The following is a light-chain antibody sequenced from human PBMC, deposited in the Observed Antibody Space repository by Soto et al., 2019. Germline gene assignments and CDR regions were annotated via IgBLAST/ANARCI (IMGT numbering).Light chain of an antibody. J-gene: IGKJ3*01. CDR3: KQYDSFPFT. CDR1: QDISKY. Sequence: DIQMTQSPSSLSASVGGRVTITCQASQDISKYLNWYQQQPGKAPKLLIYDASNLETGVPSRFSGTGSGAYYTFTISSLHPEDFATYHCKQYDSFPFTFGPGT. V-gene: IGKV1-33*01. CDR2: DAS.